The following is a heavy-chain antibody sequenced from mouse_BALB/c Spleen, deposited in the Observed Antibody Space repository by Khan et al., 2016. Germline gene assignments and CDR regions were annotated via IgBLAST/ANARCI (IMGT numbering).Heavy chain of an antibody. CDR1: GYTFTKNG. J-gene: IGHJ4*01. CDR2: INTKTGEP. V-gene: IGHV9-3*02. D-gene: IGHD2-10*02. CDR3: TKEPRAMDY. Sequence: QIQLVQSGPELKKPGETVKISCKASGYTFTKNGMNWVKEAPGKGLKWMGWINTKTGEPTYAEEFKGRFAFSLETSASTAFLQLNNLKKEDTATYCCTKEPRAMDYWGQGTSVTVSS.